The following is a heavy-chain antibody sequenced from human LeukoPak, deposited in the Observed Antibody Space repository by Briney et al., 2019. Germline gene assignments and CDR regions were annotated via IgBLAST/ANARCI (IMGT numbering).Heavy chain of an antibody. J-gene: IGHJ6*03. CDR3: AREDEQLVAYYYYYMDV. V-gene: IGHV3-23*01. CDR2: IFGSGTTT. Sequence: GGAPRTSPGGPWFIFFSYALALGRPGPGGGPGGVLAIFGSGTTTYYVDSVKGRFTVSRDNSKNSLYLQMNSLRAEDTAVYYCAREDEQLVAYYYYYMDVWGKGTTVTVSS. CDR1: WFIFFSYA. D-gene: IGHD6-6*01.